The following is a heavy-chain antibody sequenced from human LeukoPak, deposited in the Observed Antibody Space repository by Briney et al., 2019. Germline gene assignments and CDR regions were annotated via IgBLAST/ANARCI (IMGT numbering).Heavy chain of an antibody. J-gene: IGHJ5*02. CDR1: DGSISSNSYY. V-gene: IGHV4-39*07. Sequence: SETLSLTCTVSDGSISSNSYYWGWIRQPPGKGLEWIGSIYYSGSTYYNPSLKSRVTISVDTSKNQFSLKLSSVTAADTAVYYCARDALTTMIVVASNWFDPWGQGTLVTVSS. D-gene: IGHD3-22*01. CDR3: ARDALTTMIVVASNWFDP. CDR2: IYYSGST.